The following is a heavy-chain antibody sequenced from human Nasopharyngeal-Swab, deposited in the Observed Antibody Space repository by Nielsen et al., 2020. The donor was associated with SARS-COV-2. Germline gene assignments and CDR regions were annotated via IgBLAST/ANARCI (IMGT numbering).Heavy chain of an antibody. V-gene: IGHV4-34*01. Sequence: SETLSLTCAVYGGSFSGYYWSWIRQPPGKGLEGMGEINHSGSTTYNPALKSRGTISVDTSKNQFSLKLSSVTAADPAVYYCARVKKTRYSSGWYLDAFDIWGQGTMVTVSS. J-gene: IGHJ3*02. CDR2: INHSGST. CDR3: ARVKKTRYSSGWYLDAFDI. CDR1: GGSFSGYY. D-gene: IGHD6-19*01.